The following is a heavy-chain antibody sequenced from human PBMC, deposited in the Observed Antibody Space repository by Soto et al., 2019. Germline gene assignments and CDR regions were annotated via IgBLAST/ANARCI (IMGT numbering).Heavy chain of an antibody. D-gene: IGHD3-22*01. Sequence: PGGSLRLSCAASGFTFSSCAMSWVRQAPGKGLEWVSAISGSGGSTYYADSVKGRFTISRDNSKNTLYLQMNSLRAEDTAVYYCAKDLDYYDSSGPRGEDYWGQGTLVTVS. V-gene: IGHV3-23*01. CDR2: ISGSGGST. J-gene: IGHJ4*02. CDR3: AKDLDYYDSSGPRGEDY. CDR1: GFTFSSCA.